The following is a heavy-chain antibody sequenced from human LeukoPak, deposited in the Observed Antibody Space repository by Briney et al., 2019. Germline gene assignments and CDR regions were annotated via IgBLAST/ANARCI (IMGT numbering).Heavy chain of an antibody. Sequence: GGSLRLSCAASGFTFSVYSMNWVRQAPGKGPEWVSSISSSSDYIFYADSVKGRFTVSRDNAKNSLYLQMNSLRAEDTAVYYCARVYGADYWGQGTLVTVSS. D-gene: IGHD4/OR15-4a*01. CDR3: ARVYGADY. CDR2: ISSSSDYI. J-gene: IGHJ4*02. V-gene: IGHV3-21*01. CDR1: GFTFSVYS.